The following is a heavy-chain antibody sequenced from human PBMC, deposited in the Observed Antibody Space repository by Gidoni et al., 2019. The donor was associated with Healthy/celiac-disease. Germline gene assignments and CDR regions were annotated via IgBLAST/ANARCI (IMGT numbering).Heavy chain of an antibody. CDR2: INHSGST. Sequence: QVQLQQWGAGLLKPSETLSLTCAVYGGSFRGYYWSWISQPLGKGLEWIGEINHSGSTNYTPSRKSRVTISVDTSKNQFSRKLSSVTDADTAVYYCAMIRSSDAFDIWGQGTMVTVSS. J-gene: IGHJ3*02. CDR1: GGSFRGYY. CDR3: AMIRSSDAFDI. V-gene: IGHV4-34*01. D-gene: IGHD3-22*01.